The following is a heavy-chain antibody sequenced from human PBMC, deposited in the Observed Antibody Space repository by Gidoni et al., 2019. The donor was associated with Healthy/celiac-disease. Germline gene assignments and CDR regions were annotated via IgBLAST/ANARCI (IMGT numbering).Heavy chain of an antibody. D-gene: IGHD3-10*01. CDR3: SKRGSTSDYFDY. CDR1: GLSFSDHS. J-gene: IGHJ4*02. Sequence: VQLGEAGGGLVTPGGALELSCTTSGLSFSDHSVGWFRQGPGKGLEWVGFVRNKTYGETTEYAASVKGRFTVSRDDSKNIAYLQMISLKTEDTAVYYCSKRGSTSDYFDYWGQGTLVTVSS. V-gene: IGHV3-49*05. CDR2: VRNKTYGETT.